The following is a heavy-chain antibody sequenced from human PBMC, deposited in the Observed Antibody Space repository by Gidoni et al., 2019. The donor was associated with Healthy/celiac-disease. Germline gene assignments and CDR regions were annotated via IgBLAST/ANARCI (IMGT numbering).Heavy chain of an antibody. CDR2: INHSGRT. CDR3: ARTAGDYPYYFDY. V-gene: IGHV4-34*01. D-gene: IGHD4-17*01. CDR1: GGSFSGYY. Sequence: QVQLQQWGAGLLKPSETLSLTCAVYGGSFSGYYWSWIRQPPGKGLEWIGEINHSGRTNYNPSRKSRVTISVDTSKNQFSLKLSSVTAADTAVYYCARTAGDYPYYFDYWGQGTLVTVSS. J-gene: IGHJ4*02.